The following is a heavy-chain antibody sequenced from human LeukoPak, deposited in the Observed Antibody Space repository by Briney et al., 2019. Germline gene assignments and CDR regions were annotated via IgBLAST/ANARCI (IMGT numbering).Heavy chain of an antibody. J-gene: IGHJ5*02. CDR1: GGSISSSRYY. CDR2: IYYSGST. CDR3: ARHSDYYGSGSYPRPGFDP. V-gene: IGHV4-39*01. Sequence: SETLCLTCTVAGGSISSSRYYWGWISQPPGKGLEWIGTIYYSGSTYYNPSLKSRVTISVDTSKNQFSLKLSSVTAADTAVYYCARHSDYYGSGSYPRPGFDPWGQGTLVTVSS. D-gene: IGHD3-10*01.